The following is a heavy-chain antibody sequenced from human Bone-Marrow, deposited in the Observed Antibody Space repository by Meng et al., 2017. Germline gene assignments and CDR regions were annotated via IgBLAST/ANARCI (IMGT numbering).Heavy chain of an antibody. D-gene: IGHD2-21*01. Sequence: QVQLQESGPGRVKPSQTLSRTCPVSGGSISSGDYYWSWIRQPPGKGLEWIGYIYNSGSTYYNPSLKSRVTISVDTSKNQFSLKLRFVTAADAAVYYCAREGRSHQVGVSVYWGQGNLVTVSS. CDR1: GGSISSGDYY. CDR3: AREGRSHQVGVSVY. V-gene: IGHV4-30-4*01. J-gene: IGHJ4*02. CDR2: IYNSGST.